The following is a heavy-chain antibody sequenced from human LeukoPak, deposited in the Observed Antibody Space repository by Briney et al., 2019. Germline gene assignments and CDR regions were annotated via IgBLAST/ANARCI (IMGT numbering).Heavy chain of an antibody. V-gene: IGHV3-21*01. D-gene: IGHD3-22*01. J-gene: IGHJ4*02. Sequence: GGSLRLSCAASGFTFSSYSMNWVRQAPGKGLEWVSSISSSSSYTYYADSVKGRFTISRDNAKNSLYLQMNSLRAEDTAVYYCARDVRMDYYDSSGHFDYWGQGTLVTVSS. CDR3: ARDVRMDYYDSSGHFDY. CDR1: GFTFSSYS. CDR2: ISSSSSYT.